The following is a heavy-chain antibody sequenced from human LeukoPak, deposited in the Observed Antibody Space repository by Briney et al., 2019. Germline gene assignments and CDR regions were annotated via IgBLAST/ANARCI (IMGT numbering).Heavy chain of an antibody. D-gene: IGHD3-10*01. CDR3: ARRGRYYYGSGSYYTTSNWFDP. Sequence: GASVKVSCKASGYTFTSYGISWVRQAPGQGLEWMGWISAYNGNTNYAQKLQGRVTMTTDTSTSTAYMELRSLRSDDTAVYYCARRGRYYYGSGSYYTTSNWFDPWGQGTLVTVSS. CDR2: ISAYNGNT. CDR1: GYTFTSYG. V-gene: IGHV1-18*01. J-gene: IGHJ5*02.